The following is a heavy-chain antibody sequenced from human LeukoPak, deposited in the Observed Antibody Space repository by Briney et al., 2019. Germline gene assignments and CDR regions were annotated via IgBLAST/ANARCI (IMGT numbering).Heavy chain of an antibody. D-gene: IGHD3-3*01. CDR2: INHSGST. CDR3: ARGNGERMAFTIFGSRPYYYYMDV. CDR1: GGSFSGYY. Sequence: SETLSLTCAVYGGSFSGYYWSWIRQPPGKGLEWIGEINHSGSTNYNPSLKSRVTISVDTSKNQFSLKLSSVTAADTAVYYCARGNGERMAFTIFGSRPYYYYMDVWGKGTTVTVSS. J-gene: IGHJ6*03. V-gene: IGHV4-34*01.